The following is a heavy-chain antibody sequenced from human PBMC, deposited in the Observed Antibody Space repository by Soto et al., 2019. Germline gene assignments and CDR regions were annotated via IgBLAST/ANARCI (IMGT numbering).Heavy chain of an antibody. V-gene: IGHV3-15*01. J-gene: IGHJ4*02. D-gene: IGHD2-2*01. CDR1: GFTFGDAW. CDR3: TTNTISRKCDY. Sequence: EVQLVASGGGLVKPGESLRLSCAASGFTFGDAWMSWVRQAPGKGLEWVGRIKSNSDGGTTDYAAPVKGRFTISRDDSKNTMYLQMTSLKTEGTAVYYGTTNTISRKCDYWGQGTLVTVSS. CDR2: IKSNSDGGTT.